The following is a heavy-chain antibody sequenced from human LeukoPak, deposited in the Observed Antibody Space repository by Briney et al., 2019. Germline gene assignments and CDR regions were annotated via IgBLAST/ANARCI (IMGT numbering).Heavy chain of an antibody. Sequence: GGSLRLSCAASGFTFSSYGMHWVRQAPGKGLEWVAFIRYDGSNKYYADSVKGRFTISRDNSKNTLYLQMKSLRAEDTAVYYCAKDRLGTGYGSGSYYPAIDYWGQGTLVTVSS. D-gene: IGHD3-10*01. CDR3: AKDRLGTGYGSGSYYPAIDY. CDR2: IRYDGSNK. V-gene: IGHV3-30*02. CDR1: GFTFSSYG. J-gene: IGHJ4*02.